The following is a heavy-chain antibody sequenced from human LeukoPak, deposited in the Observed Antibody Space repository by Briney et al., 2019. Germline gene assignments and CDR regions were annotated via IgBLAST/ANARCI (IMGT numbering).Heavy chain of an antibody. J-gene: IGHJ4*02. CDR1: GFTLSSYA. CDR3: ARVGRGYSFNVYYFDY. Sequence: GGSLRLSCAASGFTLSSYAMHWVRQAPGKGLEWVAVISYDGSNKYYADSVKGRFTISRDNSKNTLYLQMNSLRAEDTAVYYCARVGRGYSFNVYYFDYWGQGTLVTVSS. CDR2: ISYDGSNK. D-gene: IGHD5-18*01. V-gene: IGHV3-30*04.